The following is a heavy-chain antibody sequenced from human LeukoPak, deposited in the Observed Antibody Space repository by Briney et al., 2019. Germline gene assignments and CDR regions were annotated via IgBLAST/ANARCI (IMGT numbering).Heavy chain of an antibody. CDR1: GYTFTSYG. CDR3: ARVLGGDYGRGGFFDY. J-gene: IGHJ4*02. Sequence: GASVKVSCKASGYTFTSYGISWVRQAPGQGLEWMGWISAYNGNTNYAQKLQGRVTMTTDTSTSTAYMELRSLRSDDTAVYYCARVLGGDYGRGGFFDYWGQGTLVTVSS. V-gene: IGHV1-18*01. CDR2: ISAYNGNT. D-gene: IGHD4-17*01.